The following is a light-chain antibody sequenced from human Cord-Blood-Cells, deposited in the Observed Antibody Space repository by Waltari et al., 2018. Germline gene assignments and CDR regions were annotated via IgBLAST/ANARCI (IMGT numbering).Light chain of an antibody. Sequence: QSALTQPASVSGSPGQSITIPCTGTSSDVAGYNHVSWYQQHPGKAPKLMIYDVSNRPSGVSNRFSGSKSCNTASLTISGLQAEDEADYYCSSYTSSSTLGVFGGGTKLTVL. CDR2: DVS. J-gene: IGLJ3*02. CDR1: SSDVAGYNH. CDR3: SSYTSSSTLGV. V-gene: IGLV2-14*03.